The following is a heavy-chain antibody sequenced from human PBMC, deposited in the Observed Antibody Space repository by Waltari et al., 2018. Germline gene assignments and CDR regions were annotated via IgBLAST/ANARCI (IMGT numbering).Heavy chain of an antibody. CDR2: ISGSGGSK. Sequence: EVQLLESGGGLVQPGGSLRLSCAASGFTFSSYAMSWVRQAPGKGREWVSAISGSGGSKYDADSGKGRFTISRDNSKNTLYLQMNSLRAEDTAVYYCAKDRYSSSSGNYYYYGMDVWGQGTTVTVSS. D-gene: IGHD6-6*01. V-gene: IGHV3-23*01. CDR1: GFTFSSYA. CDR3: AKDRYSSSSGNYYYYGMDV. J-gene: IGHJ6*02.